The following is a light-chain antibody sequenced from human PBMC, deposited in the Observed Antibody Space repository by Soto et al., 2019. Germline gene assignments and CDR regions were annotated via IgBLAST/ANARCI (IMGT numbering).Light chain of an antibody. J-gene: IGLJ3*02. CDR2: GNS. V-gene: IGLV1-40*01. Sequence: QSVLTQPPSVSGALGQRVTISCTGSSSNFGAGYDVHWYQQLPGTAPKLLVYGNSNRPSGVPDRFSGSKSGTSASLAITGLQAEDEADYYCSSYTSSSTWVFGGGTKLTVL. CDR1: SSNFGAGYD. CDR3: SSYTSSSTWV.